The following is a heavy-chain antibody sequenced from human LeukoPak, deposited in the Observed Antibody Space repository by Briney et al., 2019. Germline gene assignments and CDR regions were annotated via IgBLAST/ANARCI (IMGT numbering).Heavy chain of an antibody. V-gene: IGHV4-4*07. CDR2: IYASGST. J-gene: IGHJ4*02. CDR1: GGSISTYY. Sequence: SETLSLTCTVSGGSISTYYWSWIRQPAGKGLEWIGRIYASGSTNYNPSLKSRVTMSVDTSKNQFSLKLTSVTAADTAVYYCARHDPHAHFDYWGQGTLVTVSS. CDR3: ARHDPHAHFDY.